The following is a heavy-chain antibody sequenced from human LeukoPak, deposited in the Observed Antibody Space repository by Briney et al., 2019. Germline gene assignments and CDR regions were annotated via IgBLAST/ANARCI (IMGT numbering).Heavy chain of an antibody. CDR2: ISGSGGSK. CDR3: AKDRSWLEAAGALDD. Sequence: GGSLRLSCAASGFTFSSYAMSWVRQVPGKGLEWVSSISGSGGSKDYADAVKGRFTISRDKSKNTLYLQMNSLRAEDTAAYYCAKDRSWLEAAGALDDWGQGTQVSVSS. CDR1: GFTFSSYA. V-gene: IGHV3-23*01. D-gene: IGHD6-13*01. J-gene: IGHJ4*02.